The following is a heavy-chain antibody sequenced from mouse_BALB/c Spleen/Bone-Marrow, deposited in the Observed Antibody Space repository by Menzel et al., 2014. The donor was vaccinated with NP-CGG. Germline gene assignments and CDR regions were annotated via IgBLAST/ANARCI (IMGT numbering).Heavy chain of an antibody. D-gene: IGHD1-1*01. J-gene: IGHJ1*01. V-gene: IGHV1-20*02. CDR1: GYSFTGYF. Sequence: EVQLQQSGPELVKPGASVKISCKASGYSFTGYFMNWVMQSHGKSLEWIGRINPYNGDTFYNQKFKGKATLTVDKSSSKAPMGLRSLAAEDSAVYCCAGEGGYYYGSSPYFDVWGAGTSVTVSS. CDR2: INPYNGDT. CDR3: AGEGGYYYGSSPYFDV.